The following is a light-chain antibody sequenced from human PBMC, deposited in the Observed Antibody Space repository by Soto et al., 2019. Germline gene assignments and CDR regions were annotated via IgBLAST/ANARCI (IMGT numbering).Light chain of an antibody. J-gene: IGKJ2*01. CDR2: WAS. CDR1: QSILYSSNNKNL. CDR3: QQYYSPPRYT. V-gene: IGKV4-1*01. Sequence: DIVMTQAPEYLAVSLGERATINCRSSQSILYSSNNKNLIAWYQQKPGQPPKLLIYWASTRQSGVPDRFSGSGSGRDFTLTISSLQAEDVAVYYCQQYYSPPRYTFGQGTRLGIK.